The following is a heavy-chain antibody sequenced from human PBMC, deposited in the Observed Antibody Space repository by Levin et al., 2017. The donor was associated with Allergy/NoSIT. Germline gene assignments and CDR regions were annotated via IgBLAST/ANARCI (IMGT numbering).Heavy chain of an antibody. D-gene: IGHD3-16*02. Sequence: GESLKISCAASGFTVSSHYMSWVRQAPGKGLEWVSVIYSGGNTYYADSVKGRFTISRDNSKNTLYLQMNSLRAEDTAVYYCVKELRLGELSSPSVAFDIWGQGTMVTVSS. CDR3: VKELRLGELSSPSVAFDI. CDR1: GFTVSSHY. J-gene: IGHJ3*02. V-gene: IGHV3-66*01. CDR2: IYSGGNT.